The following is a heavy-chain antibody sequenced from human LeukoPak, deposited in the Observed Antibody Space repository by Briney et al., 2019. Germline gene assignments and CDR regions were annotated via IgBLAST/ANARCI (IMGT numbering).Heavy chain of an antibody. CDR1: GGTFSSYA. D-gene: IGHD5-24*01. V-gene: IGHV1-69*04. CDR2: IIPILGIA. J-gene: IGHJ4*02. Sequence: GSSVKVSCKASGGTFSSYAISWVRQAPGQGLEWMGRIIPILGIANYAQKFQGRVTITADKSTNTAYMELSSLRSEDTAVYYCARKGAGRDGYNVDYWGQGTLVTVSS. CDR3: ARKGAGRDGYNVDY.